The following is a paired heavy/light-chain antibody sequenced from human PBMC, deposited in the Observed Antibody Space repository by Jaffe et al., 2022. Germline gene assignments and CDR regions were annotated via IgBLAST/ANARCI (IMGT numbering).Heavy chain of an antibody. CDR1: GFTFSSYA. V-gene: IGHV3-23*01. D-gene: IGHD6-13*01. Sequence: EVQLLESGGGLVQPGGSLRLSCAASGFTFSSYAMSWVRQAPGKGLEWVSAISGSGGSTYYADSVKGRFTISRDNSKNTLYLQMNSLRAEDTAVYYCAKDSFGWQQLVFGAFDIWGQGTMVTVSS. CDR3: AKDSFGWQQLVFGAFDI. J-gene: IGHJ3*02. CDR2: ISGSGGST.
Light chain of an antibody. CDR1: QGISSY. Sequence: DIQLTQSPSFLSASVGDRVTITCRASQGISSYLAWYQQKPGKAPKLLIYAASTLQSGVPSRFSGSGSGTEFTLTISSLQPEDFATYYCQQLNSYLYTFGQGTKLEIK. CDR2: AAS. CDR3: QQLNSYLYT. J-gene: IGKJ2*01. V-gene: IGKV1-9*01.